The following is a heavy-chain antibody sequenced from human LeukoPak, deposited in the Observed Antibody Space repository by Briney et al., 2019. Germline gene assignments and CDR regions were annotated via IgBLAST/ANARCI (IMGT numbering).Heavy chain of an antibody. V-gene: IGHV4-34*01. J-gene: IGHJ6*03. CDR1: GGSFSGYY. CDR3: ARHSQYSHMDV. Sequence: PSETLSLTCAVYGGSFSGYYRSWIRQPPGKGLEWIGEINHSGSTNYNPSLKSRVTISVDTSKNQFPLNLNSVTAADTAVYYCARHSQYSHMDVWGKGTTVTVSS. CDR2: INHSGST.